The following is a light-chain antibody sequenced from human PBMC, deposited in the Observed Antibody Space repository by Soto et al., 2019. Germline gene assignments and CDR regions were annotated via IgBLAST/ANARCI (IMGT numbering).Light chain of an antibody. CDR2: EVT. CDR3: SSYAGGNTAV. V-gene: IGLV2-23*02. Sequence: QSVLTQPASVSGSPGQSITISCTGTTSDVGTYNLVSWYQQHPDKAPKLMIYEVTKRPSGVSNRFSGSKSGNTASLTISGLQGDDEADYYCSSYAGGNTAVFGGGTKVTVL. J-gene: IGLJ2*01. CDR1: TSDVGTYNL.